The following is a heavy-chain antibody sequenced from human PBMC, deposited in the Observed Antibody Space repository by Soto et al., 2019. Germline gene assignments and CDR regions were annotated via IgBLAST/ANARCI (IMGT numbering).Heavy chain of an antibody. J-gene: IGHJ4*02. D-gene: IGHD3-16*02. CDR2: INHSGST. CDR1: GGSFSGYY. CDR3: ARVPRHYDYVWGSYRKDYYFDY. V-gene: IGHV4-34*01. Sequence: KTSETLSLTCAVYGGSFSGYYWSWIRQPPGKGLEWIGEINHSGSTNYNPSLKSRVTISVDTSKNQFSLKLSSVTAADTAVYYCARVPRHYDYVWGSYRKDYYFDYWGQGTLVTVSS.